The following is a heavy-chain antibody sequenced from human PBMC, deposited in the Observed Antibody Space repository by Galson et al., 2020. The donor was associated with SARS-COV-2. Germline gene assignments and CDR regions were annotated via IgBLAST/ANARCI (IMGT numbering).Heavy chain of an antibody. CDR3: ARDLAVGDYTDY. CDR1: GFTFSSYG. J-gene: IGHJ4*02. D-gene: IGHD4-17*01. Sequence: GGSLRLSCAASGFTFSSYGMHWVRQAPGKGLEWVAVIWYDGSNKYYADSVKGRFTISRDNSKNTLYLQMNSLRAEDTAVYYCARDLAVGDYTDYWGQGTLVTVSS. V-gene: IGHV3-33*01. CDR2: IWYDGSNK.